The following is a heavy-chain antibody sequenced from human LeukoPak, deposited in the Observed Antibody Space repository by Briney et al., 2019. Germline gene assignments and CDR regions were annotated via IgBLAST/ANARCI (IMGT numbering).Heavy chain of an antibody. J-gene: IGHJ5*02. CDR3: ARDSGGWYRWFDP. CDR2: IYYSGST. Sequence: SGTLSLTCTVSGGSISSYYWSWIRQPPGKGLEWIGYIYYSGSTNYNPSLKSRVTISVDTPKNQFSLKLSSVTAADTAVYYCARDSGGWYRWFDPWGQGTLVTVSS. D-gene: IGHD6-19*01. V-gene: IGHV4-59*01. CDR1: GGSISSYY.